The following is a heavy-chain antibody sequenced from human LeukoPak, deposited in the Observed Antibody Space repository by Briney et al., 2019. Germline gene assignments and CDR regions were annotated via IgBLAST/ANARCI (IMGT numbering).Heavy chain of an antibody. V-gene: IGHV4-30-4*01. Sequence: SQTLSLTCTVSGASISSAGYYWSWIRQPPGKGLEWIGYIYHTGITYYNPSLKSRVTISVDTSKNQFSLKLSSVPAADTAMYYCAGLYNYYFDYWGQGALVTVSS. CDR1: GASISSAGYY. J-gene: IGHJ4*02. D-gene: IGHD5-24*01. CDR2: IYHTGIT. CDR3: AGLYNYYFDY.